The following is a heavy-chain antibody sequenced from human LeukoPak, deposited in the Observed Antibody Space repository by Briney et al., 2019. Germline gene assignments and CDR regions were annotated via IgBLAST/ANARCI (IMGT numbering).Heavy chain of an antibody. CDR3: AKGTSRSQQYYFDY. J-gene: IGHJ4*02. Sequence: GGSLRLSCAASGFTFSSYAMSWVRQAPGKGLEWVSAISGSGGSTYYADSVKGRFTISRDNSKNTLYLQMNSLRAEDTAIYYCAKGTSRSQQYYFDYWGQGTLVTVSS. CDR1: GFTFSSYA. V-gene: IGHV3-23*01. D-gene: IGHD1-1*01. CDR2: ISGSGGST.